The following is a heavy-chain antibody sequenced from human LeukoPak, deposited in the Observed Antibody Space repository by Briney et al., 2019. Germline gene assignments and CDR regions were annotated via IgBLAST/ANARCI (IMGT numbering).Heavy chain of an antibody. V-gene: IGHV1-18*01. Sequence: ASVKVSCKASGYTFTSYGISWVRQAPGQGLEWMGWISAYNGNTNYAQKLQGRVTMTTDTPTSTAYMELRSLRSDDTAVYYCARREVAAAGPYGMDVWGQGTTVTVSS. J-gene: IGHJ6*02. CDR2: ISAYNGNT. CDR3: ARREVAAAGPYGMDV. CDR1: GYTFTSYG. D-gene: IGHD6-13*01.